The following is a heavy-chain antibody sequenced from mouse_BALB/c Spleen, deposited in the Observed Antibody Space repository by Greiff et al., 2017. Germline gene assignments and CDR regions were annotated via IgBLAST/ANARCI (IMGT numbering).Heavy chain of an antibody. CDR1: GYTFTNYW. D-gene: IGHD2-2*01. J-gene: IGHJ3*01. CDR3: ARMVTTRAWFAY. Sequence: VQLVESGAELVRPGTSVKISCKASGYTFTNYWLGWVKQRPGHGLEWIGDIYPGGGYTNYNEKFKGKATLTADTSSSTAYMQLSSLTSEDSAVYFCARMVTTRAWFAYWGQGTLVTVSA. V-gene: IGHV1-63*02. CDR2: IYPGGGYT.